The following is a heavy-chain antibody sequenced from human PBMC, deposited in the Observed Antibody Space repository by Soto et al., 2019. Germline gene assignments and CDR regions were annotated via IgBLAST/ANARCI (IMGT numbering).Heavy chain of an antibody. CDR2: FYYSGST. CDR3: ASAPGPYYHGMEV. V-gene: IGHV4-30-4*01. Sequence: SETLSLTCTVSGGSITSDDYYWSWIRQPPGKGLEWLGYFYYSGSTYNNPSLKSRLTMSVDTSKNQFSLKLTSVTAAHTAVYYCASAPGPYYHGMEVWGQGTTVNVSS. D-gene: IGHD3-10*01. CDR1: GGSITSDDYY. J-gene: IGHJ6*01.